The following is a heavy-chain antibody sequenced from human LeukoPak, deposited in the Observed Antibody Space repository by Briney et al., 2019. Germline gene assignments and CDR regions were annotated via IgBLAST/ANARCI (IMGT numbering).Heavy chain of an antibody. D-gene: IGHD3-22*01. CDR2: INHSGST. CDR1: GDSITDYY. J-gene: IGHJ4*02. CDR3: ARRPPRYYDSSGLDY. Sequence: SETLSLTCTVSGDSITDYYWSWIRQPPGKGLEWIGEINHSGSTNYNPSLKSRVTISVDTSKNQFSLKLSSVTAADTAVYYCARRPPRYYDSSGLDYWGQGTLVTVSS. V-gene: IGHV4-34*01.